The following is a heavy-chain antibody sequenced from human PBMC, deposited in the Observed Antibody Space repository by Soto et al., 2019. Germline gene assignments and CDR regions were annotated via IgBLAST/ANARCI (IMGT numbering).Heavy chain of an antibody. Sequence: QVTLKESGPALLKPTETLTLTCTVSGFSLTTGKMGVSWIRQPPGKALEWLAHIFSDNERSYSTSLQGRLTISKYTSGSQVVLSMTNVDPVDTATYYCARMNSDSYQFYYAMDVWGQVTTVTVSS. V-gene: IGHV2-26*01. D-gene: IGHD4-4*01. CDR1: GFSLTTGKMG. CDR3: ARMNSDSYQFYYAMDV. CDR2: IFSDNER. J-gene: IGHJ6*02.